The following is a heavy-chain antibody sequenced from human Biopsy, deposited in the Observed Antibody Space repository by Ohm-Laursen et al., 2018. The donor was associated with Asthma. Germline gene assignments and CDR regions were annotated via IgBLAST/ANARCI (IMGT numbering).Heavy chain of an antibody. V-gene: IGHV1-69-2*01. J-gene: IGHJ4*03. Sequence: ASVKVSCKVSGYSFSDFYIHWVQQAPGKGLEWVGLVDPEDGDKIYAERFQGRVTMTADASTDTAYMVLSSLKSDDTAVYYCASAKPLGRVVAAGTSAFDFWGQGTLVTVSS. CDR3: ASAKPLGRVVAAGTSAFDF. CDR1: GYSFSDFY. D-gene: IGHD2-15*01. CDR2: VDPEDGDK.